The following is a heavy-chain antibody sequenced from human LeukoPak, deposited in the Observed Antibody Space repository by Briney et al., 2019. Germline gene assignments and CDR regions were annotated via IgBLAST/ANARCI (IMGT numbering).Heavy chain of an antibody. CDR2: IFFWGNP. V-gene: IGHV4-61*02. D-gene: IGHD3-16*01. J-gene: IGHJ4*02. Sequence: SETLSLTCTVSGGSISSGNNYWGWIRXXXXXXXXWIGSIFFWGNPYYNPSLKSRVTISVDTSKNQFSLNLSSVTAADTSVYYCARHRGSLYFFNSWGQGALVTVSS. CDR3: ARHRGSLYFFNS. CDR1: GGSISSGNNY.